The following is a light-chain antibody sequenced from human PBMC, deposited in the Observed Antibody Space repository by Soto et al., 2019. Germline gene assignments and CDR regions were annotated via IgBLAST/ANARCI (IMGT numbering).Light chain of an antibody. CDR1: QNINKW. J-gene: IGKJ1*01. CDR3: QQYNSLST. V-gene: IGKV1-5*03. CDR2: AAS. Sequence: DVQITQSPPTLSASVGDRVTITCRASQNINKWLAWHQQKPGKAPKLLIYAASDSDRGVPSRLSGSGSGTEFTLTIRSLQPDDFATYYCQQYNSLSTFGQGTKVDIK.